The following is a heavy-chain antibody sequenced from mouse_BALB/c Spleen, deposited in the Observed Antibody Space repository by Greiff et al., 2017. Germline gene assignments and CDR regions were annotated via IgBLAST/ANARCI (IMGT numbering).Heavy chain of an antibody. V-gene: IGHV1-9*01. CDR2: ILPGSGST. CDR1: GYTFSSYW. CDR3: ARGGDDYGYAMDY. Sequence: VKLMESGAELMKPGASVKISCKATGYTFSSYWIEWVKQRPGHGLEWIGEILPGSGSTNYNEKFKGKATFTAATSSNTAYMQLSSLTSEDSAVYYCARGGDDYGYAMDYWGQGTSVTVSS. J-gene: IGHJ4*01. D-gene: IGHD2-4*01.